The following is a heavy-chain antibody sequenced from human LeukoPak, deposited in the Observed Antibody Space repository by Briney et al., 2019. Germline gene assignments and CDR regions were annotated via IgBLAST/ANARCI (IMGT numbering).Heavy chain of an antibody. CDR3: ASGFYYYMDV. D-gene: IGHD2-2*03. CDR1: GYTFTRYY. CDR2: INPNSGGT. J-gene: IGHJ6*03. V-gene: IGHV1-2*02. Sequence: ASVKVSCKASGYTFTRYYMHWVRQAPAQGLEWMGWINPNSGGTNYAQKFQGRVTMTRDMSISTAYMELSRLRSDDTAVYYGASGFYYYMDVWGKGTTVTVSS.